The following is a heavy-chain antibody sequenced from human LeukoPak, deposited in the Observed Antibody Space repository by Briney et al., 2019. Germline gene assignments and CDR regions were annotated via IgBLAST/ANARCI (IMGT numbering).Heavy chain of an antibody. V-gene: IGHV3-23*01. Sequence: PGGSLRLSCAASEFTFSTYVMIWVRQAPGRGLEWVSAIAGDSGSTYHADSVKGRFTISRDNSKNTLYLQMNSLRAEDTAVYYCAKGSTNARPYYFDYWGQGSLVTVSS. CDR1: EFTFSTYV. D-gene: IGHD2-8*01. CDR3: AKGSTNARPYYFDY. J-gene: IGHJ4*02. CDR2: IAGDSGST.